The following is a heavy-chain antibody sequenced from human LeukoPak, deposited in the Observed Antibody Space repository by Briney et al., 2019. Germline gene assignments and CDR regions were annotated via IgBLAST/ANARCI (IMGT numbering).Heavy chain of an antibody. Sequence: SETLSLTCTVSGGSISSYYWSWIRQPPGKGLEWIGYIYYSGSTNYNPSLKSRVTISVDTSKNQFSLKLSSVTAADTAVYYCAKEIGAYMVRGVKGFDYWGQGTLVTVSS. D-gene: IGHD3-10*01. J-gene: IGHJ4*02. V-gene: IGHV4-59*01. CDR1: GGSISSYY. CDR2: IYYSGST. CDR3: AKEIGAYMVRGVKGFDY.